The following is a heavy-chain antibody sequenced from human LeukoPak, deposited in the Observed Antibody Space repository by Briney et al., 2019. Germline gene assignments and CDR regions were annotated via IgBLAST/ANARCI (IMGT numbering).Heavy chain of an antibody. Sequence: GGSLRLSCAASGFTVSSNYMSWVRQAPGKGLEWVSVIYSGGSTYYADSVKGRFTISRDNSKNTLYLQMNSLRAEDTAVYYCAKVGDYGDYVGYFDLWGRGTLVTVSS. D-gene: IGHD4-17*01. CDR2: IYSGGST. CDR1: GFTVSSNY. J-gene: IGHJ2*01. CDR3: AKVGDYGDYVGYFDL. V-gene: IGHV3-53*05.